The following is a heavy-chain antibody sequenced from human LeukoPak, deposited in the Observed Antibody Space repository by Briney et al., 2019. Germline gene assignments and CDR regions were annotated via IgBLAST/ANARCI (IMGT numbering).Heavy chain of an antibody. D-gene: IGHD6-19*01. Sequence: GGSLRLSCAASGFTFSSYAMSWVRQAPGKGLEWVAVISYDGSNKYYADSVKGRFTISRDNSKNTLYLQMNSLRAEDTAVYYCAREGIAVAGYGPWGQGTLVTVSS. CDR2: ISYDGSNK. J-gene: IGHJ5*02. CDR1: GFTFSSYA. CDR3: AREGIAVAGYGP. V-gene: IGHV3-30-3*01.